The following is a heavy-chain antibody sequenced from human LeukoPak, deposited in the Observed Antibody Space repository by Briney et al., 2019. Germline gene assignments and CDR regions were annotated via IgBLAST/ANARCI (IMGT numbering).Heavy chain of an antibody. J-gene: IGHJ6*03. Sequence: SETLSLTCTVSGGSISSSSYYWGWIRRPPGKGLEWIGSIYYSGSTYYNPSLKSRVTISVDTSKNQFSLKLSSVTAADTAVYYCARVRPVGVPATSYYMDVWGKGTTVTVSS. CDR1: GGSISSSSYY. V-gene: IGHV4-39*07. D-gene: IGHD2-2*01. CDR2: IYYSGST. CDR3: ARVRPVGVPATSYYMDV.